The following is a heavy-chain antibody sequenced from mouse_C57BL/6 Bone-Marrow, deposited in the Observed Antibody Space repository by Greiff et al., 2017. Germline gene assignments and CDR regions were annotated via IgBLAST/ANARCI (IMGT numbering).Heavy chain of an antibody. CDR2: SRNKANDNTT. J-gene: IGHJ1*03. V-gene: IGHV7-1*01. CDR3: TREPITPYWYFDV. Sequence: EVKVVESGGGLVQSGRSLRLSCATSGFTFSDFYMEWVRQAPGKGLEWIAASRNKANDNTTEYSASVKGRFIVSRDTYQSILYLQMNALRAEATAIYYCTREPITPYWYFDVWGTGTTVTVSS. D-gene: IGHD1-1*01. CDR1: GFTFSDFY.